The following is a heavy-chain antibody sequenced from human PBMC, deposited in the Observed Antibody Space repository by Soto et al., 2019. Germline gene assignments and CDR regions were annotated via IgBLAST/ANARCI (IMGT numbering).Heavy chain of an antibody. Sequence: QVQLVQSGAEVKKPGASVKVSCKASGYTFTTHGISWVRQVPGQGLEWMGWVRGDNGHTNYAQSLQGRVTMTTDTPPNTAYMELRSLRSDDTAVYYCARDLGYCRSGTCYPEWFDPWGQGTLVTVSS. J-gene: IGHJ5*02. V-gene: IGHV1-18*01. CDR2: VRGDNGHT. D-gene: IGHD2-15*01. CDR1: GYTFTTHG. CDR3: ARDLGYCRSGTCYPEWFDP.